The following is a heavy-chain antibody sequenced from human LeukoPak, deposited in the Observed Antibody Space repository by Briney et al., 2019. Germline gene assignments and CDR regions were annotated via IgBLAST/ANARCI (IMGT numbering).Heavy chain of an antibody. Sequence: GGSLRLSCAASGFTFSSYSMNWVRQAPGKGLEWVSSISSSSSYIYYADSVKGRFTISRDNAKNSLYLQMNSLRAEDTAVYYCARDLNYDSRGSYMDVWGKGTTVTVSS. V-gene: IGHV3-21*01. CDR3: ARDLNYDSRGSYMDV. D-gene: IGHD3-22*01. CDR2: ISSSSSYI. J-gene: IGHJ6*03. CDR1: GFTFSSYS.